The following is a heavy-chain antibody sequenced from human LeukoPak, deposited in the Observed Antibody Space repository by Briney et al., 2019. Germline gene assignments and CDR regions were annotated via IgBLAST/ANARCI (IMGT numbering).Heavy chain of an antibody. V-gene: IGHV1-2*02. J-gene: IGHJ4*02. CDR1: GYTFTGYY. CDR2: INPNSGGT. D-gene: IGHD3-10*01. Sequence: ASAKVSCKASGYTFTGYYMHWVRQAPGQGLEWMGWINPNSGGTNYAQKFQGRVTMTRDTSISTAYMELSRLRSDDTAAYYCARDQTTMVRGVINLGPYWGQGTLVTVSS. CDR3: ARDQTTMVRGVINLGPY.